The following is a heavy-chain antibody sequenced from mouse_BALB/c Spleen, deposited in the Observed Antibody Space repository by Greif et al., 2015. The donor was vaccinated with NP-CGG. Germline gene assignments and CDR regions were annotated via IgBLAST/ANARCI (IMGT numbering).Heavy chain of an antibody. Sequence: VQLQQSGAELAKPGASVKMSCKASGYTFTSYWMHWVKQRPGQGLEWIGYINPSTGYTEYNQKFKDKATLTADKSSSTTYMQQSSLTAEDSAVYYCARIIYALEGFFAYWGQGTLVTVSA. D-gene: IGHD1-3*01. V-gene: IGHV1-7*01. J-gene: IGHJ3*01. CDR2: INPSTGYT. CDR3: ARIIYALEGFFAY. CDR1: GYTFTSYW.